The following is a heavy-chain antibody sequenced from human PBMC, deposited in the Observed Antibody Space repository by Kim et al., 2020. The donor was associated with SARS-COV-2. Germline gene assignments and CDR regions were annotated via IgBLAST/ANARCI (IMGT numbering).Heavy chain of an antibody. CDR3: ARNLPYCATTPNCYYSALDY. J-gene: IGHJ4*02. V-gene: IGHV6-1*01. CDR1: GDSVSSDTGA. D-gene: IGHD2-21*02. Sequence: SQTLSLTCAISGDSVSSDTGAWNWIRQSPSRGLEWLGRTYYRSKWYNDYAVSVRGRITINPDTSKNQFSLQLNSVTPEDTAVYYCARNLPYCATTPNCYYSALDYWGQGTLVTVSS. CDR2: TYYRSKWYN.